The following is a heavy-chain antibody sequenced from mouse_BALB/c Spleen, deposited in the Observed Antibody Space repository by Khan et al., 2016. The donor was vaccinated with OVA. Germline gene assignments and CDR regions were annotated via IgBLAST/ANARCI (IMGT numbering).Heavy chain of an antibody. Sequence: QVQLKESGAELAKPGASVKMSCKASGYTFTTYWMHWVKQRPGQGLEWIGYINPTSGYTDYNEKFNDKATLSANKYSSTAYMQLSSRTSEDSAVYYCARDRIDKWGQGTTLTVSS. CDR3: ARDRIDK. CDR2: INPTSGYT. V-gene: IGHV1-7*01. J-gene: IGHJ2*01. CDR1: GYTFTTYW.